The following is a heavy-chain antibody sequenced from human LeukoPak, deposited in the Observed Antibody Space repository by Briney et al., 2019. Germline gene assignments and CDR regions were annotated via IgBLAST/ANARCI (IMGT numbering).Heavy chain of an antibody. D-gene: IGHD3-22*01. CDR2: IYAGDSDN. J-gene: IGHJ4*02. V-gene: IGHV5-51*01. Sequence: GAPLQISCKGSGSSFTSYWIGWLRQLPGKGLEWMGIIYAGDSDNSYRPSFQGQATISADKSISTAYLQWSSLKSSDTAMYYCARQVTPYYYDSKPYFYYWGEGALGTVSS. CDR1: GSSFTSYW. CDR3: ARQVTPYYYDSKPYFYY.